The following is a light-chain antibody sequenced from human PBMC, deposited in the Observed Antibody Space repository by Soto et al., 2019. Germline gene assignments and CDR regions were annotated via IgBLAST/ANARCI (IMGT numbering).Light chain of an antibody. CDR1: TSNIGSNT. CDR3: ATWEDSLRGVI. J-gene: IGLJ2*01. CDR2: SNN. V-gene: IGLV1-44*01. Sequence: QSVLTQPPSASGTPGKRFTISCSGSTSNIGSNTVNWYQQLQGTAPKLLIYSNNHRPSGVPDRFSGSKSVTSASLAISGLQSEDEADYCCATWEDSLRGVIFGGGTKLTVL.